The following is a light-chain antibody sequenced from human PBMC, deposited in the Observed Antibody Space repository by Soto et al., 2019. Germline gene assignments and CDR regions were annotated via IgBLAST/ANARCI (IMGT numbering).Light chain of an antibody. CDR3: CSYTSSTSYG. CDR2: DVS. V-gene: IGLV2-14*01. Sequence: QSVLTQPASVSGSPGQSITISCTGTSSDVGGYNFVSWYQQHPGKAPKLMIYDVSIRPSGVFNRFSGSKSGTTASLTISGLQAEDEADYYCCSYTSSTSYGFGTGTKVTVL. J-gene: IGLJ1*01. CDR1: SSDVGGYNF.